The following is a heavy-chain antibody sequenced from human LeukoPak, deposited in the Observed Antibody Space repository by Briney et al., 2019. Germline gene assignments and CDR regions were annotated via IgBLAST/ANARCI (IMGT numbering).Heavy chain of an antibody. CDR2: IRSKAYGGTT. CDR1: GFTFGDYG. Sequence: PGGSLRLSCAASGFTFGDYGMSWVRQAPGKGMEWVSFIRSKAYGGTTEYAASVKGRFTISRDDSKSIAYLQMNSLKTEDTAVYYCTRANRYSIGWHFDYWGQGTLVTVSS. V-gene: IGHV3-49*04. J-gene: IGHJ4*02. D-gene: IGHD6-19*01. CDR3: TRANRYSIGWHFDY.